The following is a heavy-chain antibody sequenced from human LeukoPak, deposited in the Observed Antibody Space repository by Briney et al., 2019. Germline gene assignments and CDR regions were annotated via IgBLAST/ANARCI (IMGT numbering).Heavy chain of an antibody. J-gene: IGHJ2*01. CDR2: IVVGSGNT. CDR3: AAEGRDGYNYWYFDL. CDR1: GFTFTSSA. D-gene: IGHD5-24*01. V-gene: IGHV1-58*02. Sequence: SVNVSCKASGFTFTSSAMQWVRQARGQRLEWIGWIVVGSGNTNYAQKFQERVTITRDMSTSTAYMELSSLRSEDTAVYYCAAEGRDGYNYWYFDLWGRGTLVTVSS.